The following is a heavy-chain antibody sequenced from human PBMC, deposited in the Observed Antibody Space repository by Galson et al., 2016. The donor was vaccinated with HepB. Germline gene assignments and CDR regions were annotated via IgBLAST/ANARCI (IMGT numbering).Heavy chain of an antibody. V-gene: IGHV3-33*06. CDR2: VWHDGSNI. CDR1: GFIFSDYG. J-gene: IGHJ4*02. CDR3: AEETSNWGQYYFDY. D-gene: IGHD3-16*01. Sequence: SLRLSCAASGFIFSDYGMHWVRQAPGKGLEWVAVVWHDGSNINYVDSVKGRFTISRDNFKNTLDLQMNSLRAEDTAVYYCAEETSNWGQYYFDYWGQGTLVSVSS.